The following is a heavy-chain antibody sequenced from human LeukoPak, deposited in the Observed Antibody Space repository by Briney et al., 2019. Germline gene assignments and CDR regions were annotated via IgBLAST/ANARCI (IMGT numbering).Heavy chain of an antibody. Sequence: ASVKVSCKTSGYTFSRHGITWVRQAPGQGPEWMGWVSGYNGDTNYAKSVRGRVTMTTDTSTNTAYMELRSLKSDDTVVYYCAKDIHPGLDSGASCCFDYWGQGTPVTVSS. D-gene: IGHD3-22*01. CDR2: VSGYNGDT. CDR1: GYTFSRHG. J-gene: IGHJ4*02. CDR3: AKDIHPGLDSGASCCFDY. V-gene: IGHV1-18*01.